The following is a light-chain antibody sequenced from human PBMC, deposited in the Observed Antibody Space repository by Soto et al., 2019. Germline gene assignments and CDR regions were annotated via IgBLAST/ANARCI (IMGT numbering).Light chain of an antibody. CDR1: RSDIGAYNF. CDR3: TSWTTSTTMI. Sequence: QSALTQPASVSGSPEQSITISCTGTRSDIGAYNFVSWYQQHPGEVPKLILYDVNVRPSGVSNRFSGSKSGNTASLTISGLQAEDEADYYCTSWTTSTTMIFGGGTKVTVL. CDR2: DVN. J-gene: IGLJ2*01. V-gene: IGLV2-14*03.